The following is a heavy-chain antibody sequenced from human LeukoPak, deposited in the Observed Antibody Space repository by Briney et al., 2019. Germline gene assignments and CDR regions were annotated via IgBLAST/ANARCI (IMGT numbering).Heavy chain of an antibody. CDR3: ARDLSITTIRGITFEY. CDR2: IYQTGST. CDR1: GYSISSDNY. D-gene: IGHD3-10*01. Sequence: SETLSLTCTVSGYSISSDNYWCWIRQPPGKGLEWIGNIYQTGSTYYNPSLTSRVTLSIDTSKNQFSLKLSSVTAADTAVYYCARDLSITTIRGITFEYWGQGALVTVSS. J-gene: IGHJ4*02. V-gene: IGHV4-38-2*02.